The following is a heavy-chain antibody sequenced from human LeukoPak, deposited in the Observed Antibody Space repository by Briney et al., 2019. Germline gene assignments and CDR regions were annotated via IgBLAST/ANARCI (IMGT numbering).Heavy chain of an antibody. V-gene: IGHV1-8*01. J-gene: IGHJ3*02. CDR3: ARAPVAVAASETFGI. Sequence: GASVNVSCKASGYTFTSYDINWVRQATGQGLEWMGWMNPNSGNTGYAQKFQGRVTMTRNTSISTAYMELSSLRSEDTAVYYCARAPVAVAASETFGIWGQGTMVTVSS. D-gene: IGHD6-19*01. CDR2: MNPNSGNT. CDR1: GYTFTSYD.